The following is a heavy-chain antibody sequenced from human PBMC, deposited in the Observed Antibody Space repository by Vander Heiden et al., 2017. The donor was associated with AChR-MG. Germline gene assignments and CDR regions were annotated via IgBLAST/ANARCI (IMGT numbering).Heavy chain of an antibody. Sequence: EVQLVESGGGLVTPGGSLSLSCAASGFPFSSTSMNGVRQAPGKGREWVPSISSSSSYIYYADSVKGRFTISRDNAKNSLYLQMNSLRAEDTAVYYCARDVGVGAPYYYYYGMDVWGQGTTVTVSS. CDR2: ISSSSSYI. J-gene: IGHJ6*02. CDR3: ARDVGVGAPYYYYYGMDV. V-gene: IGHV3-21*01. CDR1: GFPFSSTS. D-gene: IGHD1-26*01.